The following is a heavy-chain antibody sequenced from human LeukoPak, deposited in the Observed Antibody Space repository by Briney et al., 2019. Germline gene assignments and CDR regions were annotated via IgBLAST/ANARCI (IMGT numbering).Heavy chain of an antibody. CDR3: ARVVGCGGDCYSGISDY. CDR2: INTNTGNP. V-gene: IGHV7-4-1*02. J-gene: IGHJ4*02. Sequence: ASVKVSCKASGYTFTSYAMNWVRQAPGQGLEWMGWINTNTGNPAYAQGFTGRFVFSLDTSVSTAYLQISSLKAEDTAVYYCARVVGCGGDCYSGISDYWGQGTLVTVSS. D-gene: IGHD2-21*02. CDR1: GYTFTSYA.